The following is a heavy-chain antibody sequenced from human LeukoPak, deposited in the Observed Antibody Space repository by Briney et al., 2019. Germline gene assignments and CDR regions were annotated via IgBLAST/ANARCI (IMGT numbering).Heavy chain of an antibody. V-gene: IGHV1-46*01. J-gene: IGHJ3*02. D-gene: IGHD5-24*01. CDR2: IHPSGGST. CDR3: ARDPVRWIRDAEMAIYAFDI. Sequence: ASVKVSCKASGYTFTSYYMHWVRQAPGQGLEWMGIIHPSGGSTSYAQKFQGRVTMTRDMSTSTVYMELSSLRSEDTAVYYCARDPVRWIRDAEMAIYAFDIWGQGTMVTVSS. CDR1: GYTFTSYY.